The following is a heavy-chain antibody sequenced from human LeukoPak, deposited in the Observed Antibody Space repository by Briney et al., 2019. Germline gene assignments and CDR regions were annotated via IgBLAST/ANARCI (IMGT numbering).Heavy chain of an antibody. J-gene: IGHJ3*02. CDR3: ARGRFLDAFDI. CDR2: ISSSSSYI. D-gene: IGHD3-3*01. Sequence: GGSLRLSCAASGFTFSSYSMNWVRQAPGKGLEWVSSISSSSSYIYYADSVKGRFTISRDNAKNSLYLQMNSLRAGDTAVYYCARGRFLDAFDIWGQGTMVTVSS. V-gene: IGHV3-21*01. CDR1: GFTFSSYS.